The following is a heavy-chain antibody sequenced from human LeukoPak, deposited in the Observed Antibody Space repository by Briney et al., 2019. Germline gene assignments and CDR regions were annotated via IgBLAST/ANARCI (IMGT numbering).Heavy chain of an antibody. D-gene: IGHD2-2*01. CDR2: ISSGSGSI. J-gene: IGHJ4*02. Sequence: PGGSLRLSCAASGFTFSSYSMNWVRQAPGKGLEWVSYISSGSGSIYYADSVKGRFNISRDNAKNSVYLQMSCLKAEDTAVYYCAVLPAYCSSNSCYYDYWGQGTLVTVSS. CDR3: AVLPAYCSSNSCYYDY. CDR1: GFTFSSYS. V-gene: IGHV3-48*04.